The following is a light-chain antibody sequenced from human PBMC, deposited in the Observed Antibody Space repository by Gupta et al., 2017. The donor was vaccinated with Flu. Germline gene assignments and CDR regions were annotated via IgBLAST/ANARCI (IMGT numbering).Light chain of an antibody. V-gene: IGLV1-40*01. CDR2: GNS. J-gene: IGLJ3*02. CDR3: QSYDSSLSGSV. CDR1: NSNIGAGFD. Sequence: TISCNENNSNIGAGFDMHWYQQLPGTAPKLLIYGNSNRPSGVPDRFSGSKSGTSASLAITGLQAEDEADYYCQSYDSSLSGSVFGGGTKLTVL.